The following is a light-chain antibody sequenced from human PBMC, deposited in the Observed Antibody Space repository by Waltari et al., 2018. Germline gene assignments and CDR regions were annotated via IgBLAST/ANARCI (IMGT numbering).Light chain of an antibody. CDR2: SNE. CDR1: SSNLGKNT. V-gene: IGLV1-44*01. J-gene: IGLJ3*02. CDR3: AAWDASLNGWV. Sequence: QSVLTHPPSASGTPGQRVSSSCSGRSSNLGKNTLNWYQQVPGRAPKPLIYSNEQRPSGVPGRFSGSKSGTSGSLAISGLQSEDEADYYCAAWDASLNGWVFGGGTKLTVL.